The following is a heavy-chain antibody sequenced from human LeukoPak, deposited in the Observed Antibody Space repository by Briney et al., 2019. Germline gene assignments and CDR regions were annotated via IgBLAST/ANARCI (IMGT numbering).Heavy chain of an antibody. CDR2: IYYSGST. J-gene: IGHJ4*02. CDR1: GGSISSSSYY. V-gene: IGHV4-39*01. CDR3: ARLVGYGGNY. D-gene: IGHD4-23*01. Sequence: SETLSLTCTVSGGSISSSSYYWGWIRQPPGKGLEWIGSIYYSGSTYYNPSLKSRVTISVDTSKNQFSLKPSSVTAADTAVYYCARLVGYGGNYWGQGTLVTVSS.